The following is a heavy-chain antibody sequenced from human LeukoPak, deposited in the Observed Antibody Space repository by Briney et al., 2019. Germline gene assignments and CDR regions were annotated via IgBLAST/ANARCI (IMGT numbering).Heavy chain of an antibody. Sequence: SETLSLTCIVSGGSISGSDSYWGWIRQPPGKGLEWIESAYYSGSNFYESSLKSRVSISVDTSNNQFTLTLNSATAADTAMYYCARTRPSGWTGKVDYWGQGILVTVSS. D-gene: IGHD6-19*01. CDR3: ARTRPSGWTGKVDY. CDR2: AYYSGSN. J-gene: IGHJ4*02. V-gene: IGHV4-39*06. CDR1: GGSISGSDSY.